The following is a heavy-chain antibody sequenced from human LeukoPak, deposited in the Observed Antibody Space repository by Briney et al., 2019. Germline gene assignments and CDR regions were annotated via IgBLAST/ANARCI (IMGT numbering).Heavy chain of an antibody. CDR1: GGSISSGGYY. J-gene: IGHJ6*02. D-gene: IGHD5-24*01. CDR2: IYHSGST. Sequence: SETLSLTCTVSGGSISSGGYYWSWIRQPPGKGLEWIGYIYHSGSTYYNPSLKSRVTISVDTSKNQLSLKLSSVTAADTAEYFCARADGYYYGMDVWGQGTTVTVSS. V-gene: IGHV4-30-2*01. CDR3: ARADGYYYGMDV.